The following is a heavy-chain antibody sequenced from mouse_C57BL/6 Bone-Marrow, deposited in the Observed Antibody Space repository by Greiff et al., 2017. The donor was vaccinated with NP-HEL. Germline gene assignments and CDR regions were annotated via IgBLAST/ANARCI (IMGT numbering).Heavy chain of an antibody. J-gene: IGHJ1*03. Sequence: EVKLVESGPVLVKPGASVKMSCKASGYTFTDYSMNWVKQSHGKSLEWIGVINPYNGGTSYNQKFKGKATLTVDKSSSTAYMELNSLTSEDSAVYYCARGGDWDVDDWGTGTSVTVSS. CDR3: ARGGDWDVDD. CDR1: GYTFTDYS. CDR2: INPYNGGT. V-gene: IGHV1-19*01.